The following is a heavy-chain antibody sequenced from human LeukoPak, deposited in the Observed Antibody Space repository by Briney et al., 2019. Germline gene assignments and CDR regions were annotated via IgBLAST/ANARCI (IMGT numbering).Heavy chain of an antibody. D-gene: IGHD4-17*01. V-gene: IGHV4-59*01. CDR1: GGSISSYY. CDR3: AREGGGTTVTALDY. J-gene: IGHJ4*02. Sequence: SETLSLTCTVSGGSISSYYWSWIRQPPGKGLEWIGYIYYSGSTNYNPSLKSRVTISVDTSKNQFSLKLSSVTAADTAVYYCAREGGGTTVTALDYWGQGTLVTVSS. CDR2: IYYSGST.